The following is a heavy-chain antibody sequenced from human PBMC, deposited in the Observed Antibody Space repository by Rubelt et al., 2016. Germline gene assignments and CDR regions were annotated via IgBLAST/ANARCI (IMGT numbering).Heavy chain of an antibody. V-gene: IGHV3-33*01. Sequence: GRSLRLSCAASGFTFSSYGMHWVRQAPGKGLEWVAVIWYDGSNKYYADSVKGRFTISRDNSKNTLYLQMNSLRAEDTAVYYCARDGSSRNKAFDYWGQGTLVTVSS. CDR2: IWYDGSNK. CDR3: ARDGSSRNKAFDY. CDR1: GFTFSSYG. D-gene: IGHD6-6*01. J-gene: IGHJ4*02.